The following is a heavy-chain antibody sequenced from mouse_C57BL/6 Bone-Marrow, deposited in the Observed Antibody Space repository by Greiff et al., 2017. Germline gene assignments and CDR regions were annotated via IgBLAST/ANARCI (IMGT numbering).Heavy chain of an antibody. J-gene: IGHJ2*01. CDR2: IDPEIGDT. D-gene: IGHD2-3*01. CDR1: GFNIKDDY. V-gene: IGHV14-4*01. Sequence: EVQLQQSGAELVRPGASVKLSCTASGFNIKDDYIHWVKQRPEQGLEWIGMIDPEIGDTEYASKFQGKATITSDTSSNTAYLHLSSLASEDTAVYYCSSFDGNYCDFWGQGTPLTVAS. CDR3: SSFDGNYCDF.